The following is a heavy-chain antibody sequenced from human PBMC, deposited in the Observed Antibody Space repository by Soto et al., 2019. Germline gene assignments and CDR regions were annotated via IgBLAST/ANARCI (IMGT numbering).Heavy chain of an antibody. CDR1: GFTFGDYY. CDR3: ARDVYDILTGWLSEK. V-gene: IGHV3-11*01. CDR2: INSDGSTN. J-gene: IGHJ4*02. Sequence: QVQLVESGGALVKPGGSLRLSCAASGFTFGDYYMSWIRQTPGKGLEWMSFINSDGSTNYYADSVKGRFTISRDNAKNSLYLQMNSLRAEDTAVYYCARDVYDILTGWLSEKWGQGTLVTVSS. D-gene: IGHD3-9*01.